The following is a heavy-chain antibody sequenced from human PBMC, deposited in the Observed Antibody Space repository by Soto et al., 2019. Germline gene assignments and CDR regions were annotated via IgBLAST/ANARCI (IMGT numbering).Heavy chain of an antibody. J-gene: IGHJ5*02. CDR1: GGSISSSNW. CDR3: ARVRQGCSSTSCYFDP. D-gene: IGHD2-2*01. Sequence: PSETLSLTCAVSGGSISSSNWWNWVRQPPGKGLEWIGEIHHSGSTNYNPSLKSRVTISVDKSKNQFSLKLNSVTAADTAVYYCARVRQGCSSTSCYFDPWSQGTLVTVS. V-gene: IGHV4-4*02. CDR2: IHHSGST.